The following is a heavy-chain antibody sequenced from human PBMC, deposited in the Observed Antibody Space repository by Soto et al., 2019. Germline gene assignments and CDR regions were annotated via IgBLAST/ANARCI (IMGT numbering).Heavy chain of an antibody. CDR1: GGTFSSYA. D-gene: IGHD3-10*01. CDR2: IIRIFGTP. J-gene: IGHJ6*02. Sequence: QVQLVQSGAEVKKPGSSVKVSCKASGGTFSSYAINWVRQAPGQGLEWMGGIIRIFGTPDYAQRFQGRVTITADESTSTAYMERSSLRSEDTAVYYCARQGSNEYYYYGMDVWGQGTTVTVSS. V-gene: IGHV1-69*12. CDR3: ARQGSNEYYYYGMDV.